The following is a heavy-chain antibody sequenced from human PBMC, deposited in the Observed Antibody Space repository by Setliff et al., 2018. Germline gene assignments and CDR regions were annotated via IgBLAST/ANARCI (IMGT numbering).Heavy chain of an antibody. CDR3: ARDRDCSGGSCYSHYYYGMDV. V-gene: IGHV1-18*01. J-gene: IGHJ6*02. D-gene: IGHD2-15*01. CDR1: GYTFISYD. Sequence: ASVKVSCKASGYTFISYDISWVRQAPGQGLEWMGWISIDDDKTKYAQKFQGRVTMTADTSTSTAYMELRSLRSDDTAIYYCARDRDCSGGSCYSHYYYGMDVWGQGTTVTVSS. CDR2: ISIDDDKT.